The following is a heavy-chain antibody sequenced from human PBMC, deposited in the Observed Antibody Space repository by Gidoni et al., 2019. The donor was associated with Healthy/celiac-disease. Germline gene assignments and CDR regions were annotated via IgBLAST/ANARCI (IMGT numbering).Heavy chain of an antibody. CDR1: GFTFSSYW. D-gene: IGHD1-7*01. J-gene: IGHJ4*02. CDR2: VNSDGSST. V-gene: IGHV3-74*01. Sequence: EVPLVESGGGLVHPGGSLRLACAASGFTFSSYWMHWVRQAPGKGLVVVSRVNSDGSSTSYANSVKSRFTISRDNAKNTLYLQMNSLRAEDTAVYYCARGGYNWNYRGVDYWGQGTLVTVSS. CDR3: ARGGYNWNYRGVDY.